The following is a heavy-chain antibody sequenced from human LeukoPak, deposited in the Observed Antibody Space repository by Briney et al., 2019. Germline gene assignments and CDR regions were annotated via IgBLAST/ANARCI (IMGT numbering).Heavy chain of an antibody. CDR3: AKNPYEYYFDY. Sequence: ASVKVSCKASGYTFTGYYIHWVRQAPGQGLEWLGWINPNSGDTNYAQKFQGRVTMTRDTSIRTAYLELSGLRSDDTAVYYCAKNPYEYYFDYWGQGTLVTVSS. V-gene: IGHV1-2*02. J-gene: IGHJ4*02. CDR1: GYTFTGYY. CDR2: INPNSGDT. D-gene: IGHD5-12*01.